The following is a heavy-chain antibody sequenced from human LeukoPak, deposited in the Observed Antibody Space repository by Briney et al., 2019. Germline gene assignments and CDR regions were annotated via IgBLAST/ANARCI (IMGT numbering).Heavy chain of an antibody. D-gene: IGHD6-13*01. Sequence: GGSLRLSCAASGFTFSSYAMSWVRQAPGKGLEWVSAISGSGGSTYYADSVKGRFTISRDNSKNTLYLQMNSLRAEDTAVYYCAKDPHSSSRYLGWFDPWGQGTLVTVSS. V-gene: IGHV3-23*01. CDR2: ISGSGGST. CDR1: GFTFSSYA. J-gene: IGHJ5*02. CDR3: AKDPHSSSRYLGWFDP.